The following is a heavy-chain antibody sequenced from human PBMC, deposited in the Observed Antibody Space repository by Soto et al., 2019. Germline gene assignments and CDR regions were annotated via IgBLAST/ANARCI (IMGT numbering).Heavy chain of an antibody. CDR2: MNPNSGNT. J-gene: IGHJ5*02. CDR1: GYTFTSYD. Sequence: GASVKVSCKASGYTFTSYDINWVRQATGQGLEYLGWMNPNSGNTGYVQKFQGRVTMTRDTSISTAYMELSSLRSEDSAVYFCARGFKYGAYSNWFAPSSQGTLDTVSS. V-gene: IGHV1-8*01. D-gene: IGHD4-17*01. CDR3: ARGFKYGAYSNWFAP.